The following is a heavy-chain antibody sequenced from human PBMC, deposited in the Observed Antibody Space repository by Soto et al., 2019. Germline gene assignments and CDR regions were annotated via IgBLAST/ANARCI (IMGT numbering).Heavy chain of an antibody. Sequence: SETLSLTCTVSGGSIRSGGYYWSWVRQNPRRGLEWIGNIYYSGNTYYNPSLKSRLTISVDTSKNQFSLNLSSVTAADTAVYYCARDRLMATAGTARHYFFLDVWGQGTTVTVSS. CDR2: IYYSGNT. CDR3: ARDRLMATAGTARHYFFLDV. V-gene: IGHV4-31*03. J-gene: IGHJ6*02. CDR1: GGSIRSGGYY. D-gene: IGHD5-18*01.